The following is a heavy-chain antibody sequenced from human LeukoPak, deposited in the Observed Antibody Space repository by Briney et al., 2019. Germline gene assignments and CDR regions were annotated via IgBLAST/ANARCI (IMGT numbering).Heavy chain of an antibody. CDR3: ARRPSGGLRYFDWDY. J-gene: IGHJ4*02. CDR1: GGXISSSSYY. CDR2: IYYSGST. V-gene: IGHV4-39*01. Sequence: PSETLSLTCTVSGGXISSSSYYWGWIRQPPGKGLEWIGSIYYSGSTYYNPSLKSRVTISVDTSKNQFSLKLSSVTAADTAVYYCARRPSGGLRYFDWDYWGQGTLVTVSS. D-gene: IGHD3-9*01.